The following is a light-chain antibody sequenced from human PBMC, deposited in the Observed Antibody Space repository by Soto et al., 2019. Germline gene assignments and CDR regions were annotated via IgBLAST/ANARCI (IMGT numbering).Light chain of an antibody. CDR2: GAS. Sequence: EIVRTQSPATLSVSPGERANLSCSASQSVSRNLAWYQQKPGQAPRLLIYGASTSATGIPARFSGSGSGTEFTLTISSLQSEDFAVYYCQQYNNWPRGTFGQGTKLEIK. CDR3: QQYNNWPRGT. CDR1: QSVSRN. V-gene: IGKV3-15*01. J-gene: IGKJ2*02.